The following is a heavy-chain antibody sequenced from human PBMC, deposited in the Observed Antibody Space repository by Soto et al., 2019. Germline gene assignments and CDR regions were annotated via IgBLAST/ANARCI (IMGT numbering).Heavy chain of an antibody. D-gene: IGHD6-13*01. CDR2: IYPGDHET. V-gene: IGHV5-51*01. Sequence: PGESLKISCRCSGYTFSNFWIGWVRQLPGKGLEWMGIIYPGDHETRYSPSFHGKVTIPADKSINTAYLQWNSLEASDTAFYFCARSPRSSPYFDYWGQGALVTVSS. CDR3: ARSPRSSPYFDY. J-gene: IGHJ4*02. CDR1: GYTFSNFW.